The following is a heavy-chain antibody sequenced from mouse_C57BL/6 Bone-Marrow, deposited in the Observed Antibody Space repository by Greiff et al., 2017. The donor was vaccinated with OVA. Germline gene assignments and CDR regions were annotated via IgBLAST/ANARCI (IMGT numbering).Heavy chain of an antibody. V-gene: IGHV1-9*01. J-gene: IGHJ2*01. CDR2: ILPGSGST. CDR3: ARGYYGYYFDY. D-gene: IGHD2-2*01. CDR1: GYTFTGYW. Sequence: QVQLQQSGAELMKPGASVKLSCKATGYTFTGYWIEWVKQRPGHGLEWIVEILPGSGSTNYKEKFKGKATFTADTSSNTAYLQLSSLTTEDSASYYCARGYYGYYFDYWGQGTTLTVSS.